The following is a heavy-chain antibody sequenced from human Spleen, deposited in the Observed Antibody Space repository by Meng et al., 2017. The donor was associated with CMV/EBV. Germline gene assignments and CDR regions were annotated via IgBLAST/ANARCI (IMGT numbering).Heavy chain of an antibody. Sequence: LSLTCAASGFTFSDFYMSWIRQAPGKGLEFISFITGDSNTIYYADSVKGRFTISRDNAKNSLYLQMDSLRAEDTAVYYCARGEYSNYHQYYYAMDVWGQGTTVTVSS. CDR1: GFTFSDFY. J-gene: IGHJ6*02. CDR2: ITGDSNTI. CDR3: ARGEYSNYHQYYYAMDV. V-gene: IGHV3-11*01. D-gene: IGHD4-11*01.